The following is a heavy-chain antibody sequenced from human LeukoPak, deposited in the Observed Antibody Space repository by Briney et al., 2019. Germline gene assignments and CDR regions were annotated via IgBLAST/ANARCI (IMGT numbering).Heavy chain of an antibody. CDR3: ARPVGLYSSSWGFDY. CDR2: ISSSSSTI. D-gene: IGHD6-13*01. Sequence: GSLRLSCAASGFTFSSYSMNWVRQAPGKGREWVSYISSSSSTIYYADSVKGRFTISRDNAKNSLYLQMNSLRAEHTAVYYCARPVGLYSSSWGFDYWGQGTLVTVSS. J-gene: IGHJ4*02. CDR1: GFTFSSYS. V-gene: IGHV3-48*01.